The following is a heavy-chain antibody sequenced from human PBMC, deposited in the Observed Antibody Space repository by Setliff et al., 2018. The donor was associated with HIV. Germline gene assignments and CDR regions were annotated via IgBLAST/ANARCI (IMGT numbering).Heavy chain of an antibody. CDR3: ARGYDFWSGKAPHWFDP. D-gene: IGHD3-3*01. CDR1: GGSISTYY. V-gene: IGHV4-59*12. CDR2: IYHSGDT. Sequence: SETLSLTCTVSGGSISTYYWGWIRQPPGKGLEWIGEIYHSGDTNYNPSLKSRVSISVDKSKNQFSLKLTSLTAADTAVYFCARGYDFWSGKAPHWFDPWGQGTLVTVSS. J-gene: IGHJ5*02.